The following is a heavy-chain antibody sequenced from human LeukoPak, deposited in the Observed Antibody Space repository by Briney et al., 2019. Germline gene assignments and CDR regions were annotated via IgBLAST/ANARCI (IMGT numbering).Heavy chain of an antibody. CDR3: ASYLRGYMDV. D-gene: IGHD3-10*01. CDR2: ISSSSSYI. CDR1: GFTFSSYS. V-gene: IGHV3-21*01. J-gene: IGHJ6*03. Sequence: GGSLRLSCAASGFTFSSYSMNWVRQAPGEGLEWVSSISSSSSYIYYADSVKGRFTISRDKAKNSLYLQMNSLRAEDTAVYYCASYLRGYMDVWGKGTTVTVSS.